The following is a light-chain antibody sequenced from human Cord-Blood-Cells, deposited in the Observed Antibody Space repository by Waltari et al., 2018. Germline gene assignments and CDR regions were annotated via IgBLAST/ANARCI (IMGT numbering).Light chain of an antibody. CDR3: AAWDDSLNGYV. CDR1: SSNIGNNA. J-gene: IGLJ1*01. Sequence: QSVLTQPPSVSEAPRQRVTISCSGISSNIGNNAVNWYQQPPGKAPKLLIYYDDLPPSGVSDRFSGSTSCTSAALAISGLQSEDEADYYCAAWDDSLNGYVFGTGTKVTVL. V-gene: IGLV1-36*01. CDR2: YDD.